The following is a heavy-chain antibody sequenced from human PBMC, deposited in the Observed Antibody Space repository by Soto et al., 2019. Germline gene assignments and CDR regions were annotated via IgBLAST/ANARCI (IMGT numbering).Heavy chain of an antibody. J-gene: IGHJ4*02. CDR2: IIPVFGTP. D-gene: IGHD1-26*01. V-gene: IGHV1-69*01. CDR3: ATRSSGSFHFDY. Sequence: QVQLVQSGAEVRKPGSSVKVSCKASGGTFSRHAISWVRQAPGQGLEWMGGIIPVFGTPNYAQKFQGRLTIIAGEYTTTAYMELSSLRSEDTALYYCATRSSGSFHFDYWGQGTLVSVSS. CDR1: GGTFSRHA.